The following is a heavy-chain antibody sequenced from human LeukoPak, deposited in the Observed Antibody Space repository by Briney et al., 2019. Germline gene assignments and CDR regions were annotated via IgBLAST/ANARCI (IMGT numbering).Heavy chain of an antibody. CDR3: ARGAEYLKGDYYYYGMDV. V-gene: IGHV3-21*04. J-gene: IGHJ6*02. CDR1: GFAFSSYS. CDR2: ISSSSSYI. D-gene: IGHD2-2*01. Sequence: GGSLRLSCAASGFAFSSYSMNWVRQAPGKGLEWVSSISSSSSYIYYADSVKGRFTISRDNAKNSLYLQMNSLRAEDTAVYYCARGAEYLKGDYYYYGMDVWGQGTTVTVSS.